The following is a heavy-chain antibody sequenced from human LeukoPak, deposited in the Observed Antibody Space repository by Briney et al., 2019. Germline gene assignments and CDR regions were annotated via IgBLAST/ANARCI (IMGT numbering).Heavy chain of an antibody. CDR1: GGSFSGYY. Sequence: SETLSLTCAVYGGSFSGYYWSWIRQPPGKGLEWIGEINHSGSTNYNPSLKSRVTISVDTSKNQFSLKLSSVTAADTAVYYRGRGPHISIFGVVIPFDYWGQGTLVTVSS. V-gene: IGHV4-34*01. CDR2: INHSGST. D-gene: IGHD3-3*01. CDR3: GRGPHISIFGVVIPFDY. J-gene: IGHJ4*02.